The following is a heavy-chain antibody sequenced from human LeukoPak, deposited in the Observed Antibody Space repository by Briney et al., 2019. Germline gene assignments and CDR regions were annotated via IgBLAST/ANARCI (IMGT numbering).Heavy chain of an antibody. CDR1: GFSLSTSGMC. V-gene: IGHV2-70*11. Sequence: SGPTLVNPTQTLTLTCTFSGFSLSTSGMCVSWIRQPPGKALEWLARIDWDDDKYYSTSLKTRLTISKDTSKNQVVLTMTNMDPVDTATYYYARIGSVAGELSFDYWGQGTLVTVSS. CDR3: ARIGSVAGELSFDY. D-gene: IGHD6-19*01. J-gene: IGHJ4*02. CDR2: IDWDDDK.